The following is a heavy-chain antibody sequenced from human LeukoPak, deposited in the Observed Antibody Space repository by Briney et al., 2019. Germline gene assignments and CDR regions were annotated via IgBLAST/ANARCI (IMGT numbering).Heavy chain of an antibody. CDR1: GFTFSDYW. J-gene: IGHJ4*02. Sequence: PGGSLRLSCAASGFTFSDYWMSWVRRAPGKGLEWVANMNQDGSEKNYVDSARGRFTISRDNAKNSLYLQMNSLRGDDTAMFYCVRGKQWLAYWGQGTLVTVSS. V-gene: IGHV3-7*04. D-gene: IGHD6-19*01. CDR3: VRGKQWLAY. CDR2: MNQDGSEK.